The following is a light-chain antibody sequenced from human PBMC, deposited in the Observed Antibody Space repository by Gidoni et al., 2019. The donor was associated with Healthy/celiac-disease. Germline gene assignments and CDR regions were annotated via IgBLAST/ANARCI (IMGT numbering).Light chain of an antibody. CDR1: SSEVGGYNY. CDR3: SSYTSSSTRV. CDR2: DVS. V-gene: IGLV2-14*01. Sequence: QSALTQPASVSESPGQSITIPCTGTSSEVGGYNYVSWYQQHPGKAPKLMIYDVSNRPSGVSNRFSGSKSGNTASLTISGLQAEDEADYYCSSYTSSSTRVFGGGTKLTVL. J-gene: IGLJ3*02.